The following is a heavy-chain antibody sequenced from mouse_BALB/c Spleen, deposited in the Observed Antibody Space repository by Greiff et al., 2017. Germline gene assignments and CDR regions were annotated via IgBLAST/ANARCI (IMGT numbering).Heavy chain of an antibody. V-gene: IGHV1S29*02. CDR1: GYTFTDYN. CDR3: ARGGLLRPWFAY. CDR2: IYPYNGGT. D-gene: IGHD1-2*01. J-gene: IGHJ3*01. Sequence: VQLKESGPELVKPGASVKISCKASGYTFTDYNMHWVKQSHGKSLEWIGYIYPYNGGTGYNQKFKSKATLTVDNSSSTAYMELRSLTSEDSAVYYCARGGLLRPWFAYWGQGTLVTVSA.